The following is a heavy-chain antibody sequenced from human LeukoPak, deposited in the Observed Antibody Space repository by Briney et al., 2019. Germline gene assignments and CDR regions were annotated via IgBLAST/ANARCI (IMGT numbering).Heavy chain of an antibody. CDR3: ARTYGSGTYYNGVGGFDI. D-gene: IGHD3-10*01. CDR1: GYSFTSYW. Sequence: GESLTISCKGSGYSFTSYWIGWVRQMPGKGLEWMGIIYPGDSDTRYSPSFQGQVTISADKSISTAYLQWSSLRASDTAMYYCARTYGSGTYYNGVGGFDIWGQGTMVTVSS. J-gene: IGHJ3*02. CDR2: IYPGDSDT. V-gene: IGHV5-51*01.